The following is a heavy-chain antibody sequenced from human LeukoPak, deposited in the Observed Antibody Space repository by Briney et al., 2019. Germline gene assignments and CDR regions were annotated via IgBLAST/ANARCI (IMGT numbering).Heavy chain of an antibody. D-gene: IGHD3-10*01. V-gene: IGHV3-30*02. CDR3: TKSRGSGSYSPPNYFDP. J-gene: IGHJ5*02. CDR1: GFIFSSNA. Sequence: GGSLRLSCAASGFIFSSNAMHWVRQAPGKGLEWVAFIRYDGSNKDYADSVKGRFTISRDNSKNTLFLQMNSLRPEDTAVHYCTKSRGSGSYSPPNYFDPWGQGTLVTVSS. CDR2: IRYDGSNK.